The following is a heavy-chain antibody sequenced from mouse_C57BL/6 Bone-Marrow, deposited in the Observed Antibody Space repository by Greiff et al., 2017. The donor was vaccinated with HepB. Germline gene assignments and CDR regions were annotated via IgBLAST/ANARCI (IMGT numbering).Heavy chain of an antibody. V-gene: IGHV5-17*01. CDR2: ISSGSSTI. CDR3: ARDYDYFWCAY. J-gene: IGHJ3*01. D-gene: IGHD2-4*01. CDR1: GFTFSDYG. Sequence: EVHLVESGGGLVKPGGSLKLSCAASGFTFSDYGMHWVRQAPEKGLEWVAYISSGSSTIYYADTVKGRFTISRDNAKNTLFLQMTSLRSEDTAMYYCARDYDYFWCAYWGQGTLVTVSA.